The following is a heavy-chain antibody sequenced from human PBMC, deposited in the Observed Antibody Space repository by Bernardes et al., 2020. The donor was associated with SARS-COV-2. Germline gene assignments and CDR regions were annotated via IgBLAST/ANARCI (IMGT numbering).Heavy chain of an antibody. V-gene: IGHV4-34*01. J-gene: IGHJ4*02. CDR1: GESMTGYY. CDR3: ARVLFPYLIGPPDY. D-gene: IGHD2-8*01. Sequence: SEPLSLTCVVNGESMTGYYWDWIRQPPGRGLEWIGEISHTGGARYSQSLESRVTMTVDTSKNQISLKLTSVTAADTAIYYCARVLFPYLIGPPDYWGQGSLVTVSS. CDR2: ISHTGGA.